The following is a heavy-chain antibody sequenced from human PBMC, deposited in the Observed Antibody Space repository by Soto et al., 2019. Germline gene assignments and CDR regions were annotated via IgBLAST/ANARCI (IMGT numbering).Heavy chain of an antibody. Sequence: SVKVSCKASGGTFSSYAISWVRQAPGQGLEWMGGIIPIFGTANYAQKFQGRVTITADESTSTAYMELSSLRSEDTAVYYCARGPYYYDSSGYYYEFDYWGQGTLVTVSS. CDR3: ARGPYYYDSSGYYYEFDY. V-gene: IGHV1-69*13. CDR1: GGTFSSYA. CDR2: IIPIFGTA. D-gene: IGHD3-22*01. J-gene: IGHJ4*02.